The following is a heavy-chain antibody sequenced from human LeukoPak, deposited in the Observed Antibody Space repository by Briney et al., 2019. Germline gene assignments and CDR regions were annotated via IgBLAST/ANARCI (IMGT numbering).Heavy chain of an antibody. CDR1: GGSFSGYY. CDR2: INHSGST. J-gene: IGHJ5*02. D-gene: IGHD3-10*01. Sequence: PSETLSLTCAVYGGSFSGYYWSWVRQPPGKGLEWIGEINHSGSTNYNPSLKSRVTMSVDTSKNQFSLKLSSVTAADTAVYYCARDSYYYGSGSYPWFDPWGQGTLVTVSS. V-gene: IGHV4-34*01. CDR3: ARDSYYYGSGSYPWFDP.